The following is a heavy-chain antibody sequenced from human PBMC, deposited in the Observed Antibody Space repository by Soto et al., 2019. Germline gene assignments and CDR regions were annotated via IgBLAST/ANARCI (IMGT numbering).Heavy chain of an antibody. CDR1: GFTLSSYA. CDR3: AKDIYDFWSGRDYYGMDV. J-gene: IGHJ6*02. Sequence: GGALRLSCAAPGFTLSSYALSWVRPAPGEGLEWVSAISGSGGSTYYADSVKGRFTISRDNSKNTLYLQMNSLRAEDTAVYYCAKDIYDFWSGRDYYGMDVWGQGTTVTVSS. D-gene: IGHD3-3*01. CDR2: ISGSGGST. V-gene: IGHV3-23*01.